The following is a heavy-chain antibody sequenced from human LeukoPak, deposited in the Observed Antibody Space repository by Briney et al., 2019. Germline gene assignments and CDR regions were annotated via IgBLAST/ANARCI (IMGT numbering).Heavy chain of an antibody. CDR1: GFTFSNYG. Sequence: GGSLRLSCAASGFTFSNYGMAWLRQAPGKGLEWISTISGSGGSTYYADSVKGRFTISRDNSKNTLYLQMNSLRAEDTAVYYCAKVYGGNLDYYFDYWGQGTLVTVSS. CDR3: AKVYGGNLDYYFDY. CDR2: ISGSGGST. V-gene: IGHV3-23*01. D-gene: IGHD4-23*01. J-gene: IGHJ4*02.